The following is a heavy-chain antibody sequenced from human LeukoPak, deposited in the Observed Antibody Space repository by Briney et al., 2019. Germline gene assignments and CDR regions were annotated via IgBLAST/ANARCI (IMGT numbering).Heavy chain of an antibody. Sequence: GGSLRLSCAASGFTFSSYAMSWVRQAPGKGLEWVSAISGSGGSTYYADSVKGRFTISRDNSKNTLYLQMNSLRAEDTAVYYCAKTEAHYYDSSGYLRYWGQGTLVTVSS. CDR3: AKTEAHYYDSSGYLRY. CDR1: GFTFSSYA. V-gene: IGHV3-23*01. D-gene: IGHD3-22*01. CDR2: ISGSGGST. J-gene: IGHJ4*02.